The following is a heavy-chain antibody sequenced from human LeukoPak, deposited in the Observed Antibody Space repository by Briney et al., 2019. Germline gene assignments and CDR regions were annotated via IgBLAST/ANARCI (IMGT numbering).Heavy chain of an antibody. CDR2: IKEDGRGK. CDR1: GFTFSSYW. J-gene: IGHJ4*02. V-gene: IGHV3-7*04. Sequence: QPGGSLRLSCAASGFTFSSYWMSWVRQAAGKGMEWVANIKEDGRGKYYVDSVKCRFTIARDNSKNSLYLQMNSLRADDTAVYYCGREVPGGATILDCWGQGTLVTVSS. D-gene: IGHD1-26*01. CDR3: GREVPGGATILDC.